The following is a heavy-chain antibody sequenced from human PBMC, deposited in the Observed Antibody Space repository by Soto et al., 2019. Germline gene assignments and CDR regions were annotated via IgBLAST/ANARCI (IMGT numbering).Heavy chain of an antibody. V-gene: IGHV4-38-2*01. CDR3: ARTFDYYGMDA. Sequence: SETLSLTCAVSGYSIASGYYWAWIRQSPGKGLEWIVSIYHAGSVDYNQSLNIRVAVSLNTSKNHFSLMLTSVTAADTGVYYFARTFDYYGMDAWGQGTTVTVSS. CDR2: IYHAGSV. CDR1: GYSIASGYY. J-gene: IGHJ6*02.